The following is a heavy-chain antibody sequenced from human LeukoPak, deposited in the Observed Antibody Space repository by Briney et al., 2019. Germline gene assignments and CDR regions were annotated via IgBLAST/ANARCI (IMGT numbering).Heavy chain of an antibody. CDR2: IWYDGSNK. D-gene: IGHD3-22*01. J-gene: IGHJ4*02. CDR3: AKEGYYDSSGYSDY. Sequence: PGGSLRLSCAASGFTFSSYGMHWVRQAPGKGLEWVAVIWYDGSNKYYADSVKGRFTISRDNSKNTLYLQMNSLRAEDTAVYYCAKEGYYDSSGYSDYWGQGTLVTVSS. CDR1: GFTFSSYG. V-gene: IGHV3-33*06.